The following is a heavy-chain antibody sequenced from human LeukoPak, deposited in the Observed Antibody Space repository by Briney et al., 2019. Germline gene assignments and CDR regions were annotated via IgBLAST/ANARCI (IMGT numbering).Heavy chain of an antibody. D-gene: IGHD2-2*01. V-gene: IGHV3-9*03. CDR3: AKGSCSSTSCYFDY. J-gene: IGHJ4*02. CDR1: GFTVSSNY. Sequence: GGSLRLSCAASGFTVSSNYMSWVRQAPGKGLEWVSGISWNSGSIGYADSVKGRFTISRDNAKNSLYLQMNSLRAEDMALYYCAKGSCSSTSCYFDYWGQGTLVTVSS. CDR2: ISWNSGSI.